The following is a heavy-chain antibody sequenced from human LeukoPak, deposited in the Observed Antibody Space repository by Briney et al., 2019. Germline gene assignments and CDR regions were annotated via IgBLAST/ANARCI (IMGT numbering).Heavy chain of an antibody. Sequence: GGSLRLSCAASGFTFSSYSMSWVRQAPGKGLEWVSDISGSGESTHYADSVKGRFTISRDNSKNTLYLQMSSLRGEDTAVYYCAKGAHSSGWLSHDYWGQGALVTVSS. CDR2: ISGSGEST. D-gene: IGHD6-19*01. CDR3: AKGAHSSGWLSHDY. V-gene: IGHV3-23*01. J-gene: IGHJ4*02. CDR1: GFTFSSYS.